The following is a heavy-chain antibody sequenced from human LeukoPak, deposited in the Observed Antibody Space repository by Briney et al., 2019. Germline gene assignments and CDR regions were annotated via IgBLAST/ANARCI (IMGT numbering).Heavy chain of an antibody. V-gene: IGHV4-39*01. CDR2: IYYSRTT. Sequence: SETLSLTCTVSGGSISSGSHHWGWFRQSPGKGLEWIGSIYYSRTTYYNPSLNSRVTISVDTSKNQFSLKLSSVTAADTAVYYCARHTTADYDFWSGYVSGAFDIWGQGTMVTVSS. CDR1: GGSISSGSHH. CDR3: ARHTTADYDFWSGYVSGAFDI. J-gene: IGHJ3*02. D-gene: IGHD3-3*01.